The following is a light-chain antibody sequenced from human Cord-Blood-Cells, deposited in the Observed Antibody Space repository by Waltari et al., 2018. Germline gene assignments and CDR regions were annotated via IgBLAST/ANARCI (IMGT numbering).Light chain of an antibody. CDR3: SSYTSSSTRV. CDR2: EVS. J-gene: IGLJ3*02. V-gene: IGLV2-14*01. CDR1: SSDVGGYHY. Sequence: QSALTQPASVSGSPGQSITISCTGTSSDVGGYHYVSWNQQHPGKAPKLMIYEVSNRPSGVSNRFSGSKSGNTASLTISGLQAEDEADYYCSSYTSSSTRVFGGGTKLTVL.